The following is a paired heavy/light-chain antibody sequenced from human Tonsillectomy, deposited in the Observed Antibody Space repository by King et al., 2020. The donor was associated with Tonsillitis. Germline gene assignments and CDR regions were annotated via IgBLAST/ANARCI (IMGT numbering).Light chain of an antibody. V-gene: IGKV1-5*03. J-gene: IGKJ5*01. Sequence: DIQMTQSPSTLSASVGDRVTITCRASQSISSWLAWYQQKPGKAPKLLIYKASSLESGVPSRFSGSGSGTEFTLTISSLQPDDFATYYCQQYNSYPITFGQGTRLEIK. CDR2: KAS. CDR1: QSISSW. CDR3: QQYNSYPIT.
Heavy chain of an antibody. CDR3: ARREEYCSGGSCYGYYYGMDV. D-gene: IGHD2-15*01. CDR1: GFTFSSYS. Sequence: EVQLVESGGGLVQPGGSLRLSCAASGFTFSSYSMNWVRQAPGKGLEWVSYISSSSSTIYYADSVKGRFTISRDNAKNSLYLQMNSLRAEDTAVYYCARREEYCSGGSCYGYYYGMDVWGQGTTVTVSS. V-gene: IGHV3-48*04. CDR2: ISSSSSTI. J-gene: IGHJ6*02.